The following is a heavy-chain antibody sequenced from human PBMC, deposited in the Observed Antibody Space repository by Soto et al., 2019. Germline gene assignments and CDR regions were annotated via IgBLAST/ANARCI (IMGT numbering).Heavy chain of an antibody. V-gene: IGHV4-39*01. Sequence: QLQLEESGPGLVRPAETLSLSCTVSGGSITNRSYYWDWIRQPPGKGLEWIASIHSIGSTYYNPSLNSRIIISIDTSKNQFSLKLSSVTAADTAVYFCASETMRATYNSWGQGTLVTVSS. CDR3: ASETMRATYNS. J-gene: IGHJ4*02. CDR2: IHSIGST. CDR1: GGSITNRSYY. D-gene: IGHD2-2*01.